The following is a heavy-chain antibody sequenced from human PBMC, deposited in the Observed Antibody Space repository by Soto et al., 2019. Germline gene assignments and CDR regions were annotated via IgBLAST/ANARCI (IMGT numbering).Heavy chain of an antibody. CDR1: GFTFSSYA. J-gene: IGHJ5*02. CDR2: ISGSGGST. CDR3: ARGAMGRWLQADNWFDP. D-gene: IGHD5-12*01. V-gene: IGHV3-23*01. Sequence: RLSCAASGFTFSSYAMSWVRQAPGKGLEWVSAISGSGGSTYYADSVKGRFTISRDNSKNTLYLQMNSLRAEDTAVYYCARGAMGRWLQADNWFDPWGQGTLVTVSS.